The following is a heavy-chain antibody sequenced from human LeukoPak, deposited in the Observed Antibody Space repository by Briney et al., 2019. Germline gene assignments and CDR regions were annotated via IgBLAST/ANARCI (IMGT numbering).Heavy chain of an antibody. CDR2: IHYSGST. J-gene: IGHJ5*02. CDR3: ARDLTSSSWFWFDP. D-gene: IGHD6-13*01. V-gene: IGHV4-59*01. CDR1: GDSISSYY. Sequence: SETLSLTCTVSGDSISSYYWSWIRQSPGKGLEWIGYIHYSGSTNYNPSLKSRVTISIDTSKNQFSLKLSSVTAADTAVYYCARDLTSSSWFWFDPWGQGTLVTVSS.